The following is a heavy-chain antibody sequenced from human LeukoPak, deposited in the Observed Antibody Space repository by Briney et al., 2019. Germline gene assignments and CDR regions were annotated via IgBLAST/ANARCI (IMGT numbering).Heavy chain of an antibody. J-gene: IGHJ3*02. V-gene: IGHV1-2*02. D-gene: IGHD3-10*01. CDR2: INPNSGGT. CDR1: GYTFTGYC. Sequence: ASVKVSCKASGYTFTGYCMHWVRQAPGQGLEWMGWINPNSGGTNYAQKFQGRVTMTRDTSISTAYMELSRLRSDDTAVYYCARDPRGYGSPSDAFDIWGQGTMVTVSS. CDR3: ARDPRGYGSPSDAFDI.